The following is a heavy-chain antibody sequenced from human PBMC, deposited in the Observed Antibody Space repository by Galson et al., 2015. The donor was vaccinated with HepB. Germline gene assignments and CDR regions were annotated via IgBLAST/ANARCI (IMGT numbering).Heavy chain of an antibody. V-gene: IGHV3-30*18. CDR2: ISYDGSNK. Sequence: SLRLSCAASGFTFSSYGMHWVRQAPGKGLEWVAVISYDGSNKYYADSVKGRFTISRDNSKNTLYLQMNSLRAEDTAVYYCAKEYCSSTSCYDPRGRGGMDVWGQGTTVTVSS. D-gene: IGHD2-2*01. CDR1: GFTFSSYG. CDR3: AKEYCSSTSCYDPRGRGGMDV. J-gene: IGHJ6*02.